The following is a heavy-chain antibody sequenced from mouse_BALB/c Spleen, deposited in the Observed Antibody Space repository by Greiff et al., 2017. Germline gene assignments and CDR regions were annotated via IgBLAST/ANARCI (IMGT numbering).Heavy chain of an antibody. CDR3: ARDFGLGRFAY. V-gene: IGHV2-9*02. Sequence: VKLVESGPGLVAPSQSLSITCTVSGFSLTSYGVHWVRQPPGKGLEWLGVIWAGGSTNYNSALMSRLSISKDNSKSQVFLKMNSLQTDDTAMYYCARDFGLGRFAYWGQGTLVTVSA. D-gene: IGHD4-1*01. J-gene: IGHJ3*01. CDR2: IWAGGST. CDR1: GFSLTSYG.